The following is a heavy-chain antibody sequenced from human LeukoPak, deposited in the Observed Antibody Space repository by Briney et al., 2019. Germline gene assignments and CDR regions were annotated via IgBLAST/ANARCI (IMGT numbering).Heavy chain of an antibody. D-gene: IGHD4-17*01. CDR2: INPSGGST. J-gene: IGHJ6*03. Sequence: ASVRVSCKASGYTFTSYYMHWVRQAPGQGLEWMGIINPSGGSTSYAQKFQGRVTMTRDMSTSTVYMELSSLRSEDTAVYYCARDFCDYGDPECYYYMDVWGKGTTVTVSS. CDR1: GYTFTSYY. CDR3: ARDFCDYGDPECYYYMDV. V-gene: IGHV1-46*01.